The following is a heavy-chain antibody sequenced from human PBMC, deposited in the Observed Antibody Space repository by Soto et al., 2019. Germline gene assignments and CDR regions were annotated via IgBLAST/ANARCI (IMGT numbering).Heavy chain of an antibody. J-gene: IGHJ4*02. D-gene: IGHD2-2*01. CDR1: GFTFSNAW. Sequence: DVQLVESGGGWVKPGGSLRLSCAASGFTFSNAWMSWVRQVPGKGLEWVGRIKSKGDGGTRDYAAPVKGRFTISRDDAENTLYLQMNSLKTEDTAVDYCTTDRGPFYDFDYWGQGTLVTVSS. V-gene: IGHV3-15*01. CDR3: TTDRGPFYDFDY. CDR2: IKSKGDGGTR.